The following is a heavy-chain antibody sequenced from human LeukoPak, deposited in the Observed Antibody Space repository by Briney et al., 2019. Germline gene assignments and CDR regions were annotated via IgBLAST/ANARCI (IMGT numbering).Heavy chain of an antibody. CDR3: ARDRYYDSSGYYYPHYFDY. V-gene: IGHV4-59*01. CDR1: GGSISGYY. D-gene: IGHD3-22*01. J-gene: IGHJ4*02. CDR2: IYYSGST. Sequence: PSETLSLTCTVSGGSISGYYWSWIRQPPGKGLEWVGYIYYSGSTNYNPSLKSRVTISVDTSKNQFSLKLSSVTAADTAVYYCARDRYYDSSGYYYPHYFDYWGQGALVTVSS.